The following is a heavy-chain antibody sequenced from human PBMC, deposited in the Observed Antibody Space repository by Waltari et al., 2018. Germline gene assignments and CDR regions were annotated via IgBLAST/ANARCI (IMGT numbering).Heavy chain of an antibody. Sequence: QVQLVESGGGVVQPGGSLRLSCAASGFTFSSYGMHWVRQAPGKGLEWVAFIRYDGSNKYYADSVKGRFTISRDNSKNTLYLQMNSLRAEDTAVYDCAKIHGAARGFGLDYWGQGTLVTVSS. CDR2: IRYDGSNK. CDR3: AKIHGAARGFGLDY. V-gene: IGHV3-30*02. CDR1: GFTFSSYG. J-gene: IGHJ4*02. D-gene: IGHD6-6*01.